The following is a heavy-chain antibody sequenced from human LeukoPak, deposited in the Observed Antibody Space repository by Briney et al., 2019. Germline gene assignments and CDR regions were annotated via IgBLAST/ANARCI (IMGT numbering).Heavy chain of an antibody. J-gene: IGHJ4*02. Sequence: SETLSLTCGVSGGSISSSNWWSWVRQPPGKGLEWIGEIYHSGSTNYNPSLKSRVTISVDKSKNQFSLKLSSVTAADTAVCYCARSSSSWIFDYWGQGTLVTVSS. CDR2: IYHSGST. V-gene: IGHV4-4*02. CDR3: ARSSSSWIFDY. CDR1: GGSISSSNW. D-gene: IGHD6-13*01.